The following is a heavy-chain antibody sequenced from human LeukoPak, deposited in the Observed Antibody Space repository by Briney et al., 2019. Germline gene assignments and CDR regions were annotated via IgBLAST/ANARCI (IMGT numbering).Heavy chain of an antibody. V-gene: IGHV3-15*07. D-gene: IGHD6-19*01. CDR2: IKSKTDGGTT. CDR1: GFTCSNAW. CDR3: TTSVAGPGDYYGMDV. Sequence: GGSLRLSCAASGFTCSNAWMNWVRQAPGKGLEWVGRIKSKTDGGTTDYAAPVKGRFTISRDDSKNTLYLQMNSLKTEDTAAYYCTTSVAGPGDYYGMDVWGQGTTVTVSS. J-gene: IGHJ6*02.